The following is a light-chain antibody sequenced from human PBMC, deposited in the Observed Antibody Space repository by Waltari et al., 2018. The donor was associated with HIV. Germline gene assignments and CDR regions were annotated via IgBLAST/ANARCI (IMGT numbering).Light chain of an antibody. V-gene: IGLV1-47*01. CDR1: SSNIGSKY. CDR2: RKN. CDR3: AAWDDSLSGFWV. J-gene: IGLJ3*02. Sequence: QSVLTQPPSASGTPGQRAPISCSGSSSNIGSKYVYCYQQLPGTAPKLLSHRKNQRPAGVPDRFSGSKSGTSASLAISGLRSEEEADYYWAAWDDSLSGFWVFGGGTKLTVL.